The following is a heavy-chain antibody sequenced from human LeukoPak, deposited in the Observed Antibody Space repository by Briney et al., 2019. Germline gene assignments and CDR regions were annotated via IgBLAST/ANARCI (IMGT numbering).Heavy chain of an antibody. CDR3: ARDDSSGYYQGY. J-gene: IGHJ4*02. V-gene: IGHV4-39*07. D-gene: IGHD3-22*01. Sequence: SETLSLTCTVSGGSISSSSYYWGWIRQPPGKGLEWIGSIYYSGSTYYNPSLKSRVTISVDTSRNQFSLKLSSVTAADTAVYYCARDDSSGYYQGYWGQGTLVTVSS. CDR1: GGSISSSSYY. CDR2: IYYSGST.